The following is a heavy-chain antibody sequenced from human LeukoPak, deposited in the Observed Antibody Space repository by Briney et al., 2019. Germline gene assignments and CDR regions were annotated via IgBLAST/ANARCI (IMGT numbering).Heavy chain of an antibody. CDR3: AKTAMIKVIATSYPKGLNY. CDR2: ISGSGDST. D-gene: IGHD2-21*01. CDR1: GFRFSYSA. V-gene: IGHV3-23*01. Sequence: PGGSLRLSCAASGFRFSYSAMNWVRQAPGKGLEWVSGISGSGDSTYYADPVRGRFTISRDNSKETVYLQMTSLRADDTAVYYCAKTAMIKVIATSYPKGLNYWGQGALVTVSS. J-gene: IGHJ4*02.